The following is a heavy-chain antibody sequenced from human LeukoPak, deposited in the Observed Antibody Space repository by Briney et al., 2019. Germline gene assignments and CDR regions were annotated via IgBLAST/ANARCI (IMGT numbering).Heavy chain of an antibody. CDR1: GFTFSSYW. J-gene: IGHJ4*02. V-gene: IGHV3-74*01. D-gene: IGHD1-26*01. CDR3: ARVIVGATPFPFDY. CDR2: INSDGSST. Sequence: GGSLRLSCAASGFTFSSYWMHWVRQAPGKGLVWVSRINSDGSSTSYADSVKGRFTISRDNAENTLYLQMNSLRAEDTAVYYCARVIVGATPFPFDYWGQGTLVTVSS.